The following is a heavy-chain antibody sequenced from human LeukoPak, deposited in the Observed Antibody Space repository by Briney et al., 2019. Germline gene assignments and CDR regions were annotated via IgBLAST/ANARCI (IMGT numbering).Heavy chain of an antibody. CDR3: ARTMATPAGLFDY. CDR1: GFTFGDYA. CDR2: IRSKAYGGTT. J-gene: IGHJ4*02. Sequence: GGSLRLSCTASGFTFGDYAMSWFRQAPGKGLEWVGFIRSKAYGGTTEYAASVKGRFTISRDNAKNSLYLQMNSLRAEDTAVYYCARTMATPAGLFDYWGQGTLVTVSS. V-gene: IGHV3-49*03. D-gene: IGHD5-24*01.